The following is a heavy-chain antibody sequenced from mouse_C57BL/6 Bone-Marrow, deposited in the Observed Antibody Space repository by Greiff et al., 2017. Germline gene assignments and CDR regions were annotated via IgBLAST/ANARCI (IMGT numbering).Heavy chain of an antibody. CDR3: ARIAYYYGSSGFAY. D-gene: IGHD1-1*01. V-gene: IGHV8-8*01. CDR1: GFSLSTFGMG. Sequence: QVTLKECGPGILQPSQTLSLTCSFSGFSLSTFGMGVGWIRQPSGKGLEWLAHIWWDDDKYYNPALKSRLTISKDTSKNQVFLKIANVDTADTATYYCARIAYYYGSSGFAYWGQGTLVTVSA. CDR2: IWWDDDK. J-gene: IGHJ3*01.